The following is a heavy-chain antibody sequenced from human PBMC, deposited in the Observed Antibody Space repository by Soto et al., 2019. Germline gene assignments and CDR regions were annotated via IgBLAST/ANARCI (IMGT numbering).Heavy chain of an antibody. J-gene: IGHJ6*03. D-gene: IGHD3-10*01. CDR1: GGSISSYY. Sequence: SETLSLTCTVSGGSISSYYWSWIRQPPGKGLEWIGYIYYSGSTNYNPSLKSRVTISVDTSKNQFSLKLSSVTAADTAVYYCAKAFDSYGSSFGYMDVWGKGTTVTVSS. V-gene: IGHV4-59*01. CDR2: IYYSGST. CDR3: AKAFDSYGSSFGYMDV.